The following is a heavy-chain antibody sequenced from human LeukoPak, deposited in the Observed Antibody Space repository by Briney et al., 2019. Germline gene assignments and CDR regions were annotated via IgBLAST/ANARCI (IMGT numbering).Heavy chain of an antibody. CDR2: IKQDGSEK. V-gene: IGHV3-7*04. Sequence: GGSLRLSRAASGFTFRTYWVSGVRQAPGKGLEWVANIKQDGSEKYYVGSVKGRFTISRDNAKNSLYLQMNSLRAEDTAVYYCARVYHYDSSGYSYYFDYWGQGTLVTVSS. J-gene: IGHJ4*02. CDR3: ARVYHYDSSGYSYYFDY. D-gene: IGHD3-22*01. CDR1: GFTFRTYW.